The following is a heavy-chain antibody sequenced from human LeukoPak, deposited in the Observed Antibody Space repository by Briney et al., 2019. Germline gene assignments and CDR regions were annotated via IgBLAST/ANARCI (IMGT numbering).Heavy chain of an antibody. J-gene: IGHJ6*03. V-gene: IGHV4-59*01. CDR1: GGSTSSYY. CDR2: IYYSGST. Sequence: SETLSLTCTVSGGSTSSYYWSWIRQPPGKGLEWIGYIYYSGSTNYNPSLKSRVTISVDTSKSQFSLKLSSVTAADTAVYYCASGPYYYYYYMDVWGKGTTVTISS. CDR3: ASGPYYYYYYMDV.